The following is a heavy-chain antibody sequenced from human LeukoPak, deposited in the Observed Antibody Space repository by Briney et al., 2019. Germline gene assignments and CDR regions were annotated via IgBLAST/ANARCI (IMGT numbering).Heavy chain of an antibody. CDR1: GGSISSSDYY. J-gene: IGHJ3*02. CDR2: IYYSGST. CDR3: ARRMATMLAFDI. D-gene: IGHD5-24*01. V-gene: IGHV4-39*01. Sequence: PSETLSLTCTVSGGSISSSDYYWGWIRQPPGKGLEWIGSIYYSGSTYYNPSLKSRVTISVDTSKNQFSLKLSTLTAADTAVYYCARRMATMLAFDIWGQGTMVTVSS.